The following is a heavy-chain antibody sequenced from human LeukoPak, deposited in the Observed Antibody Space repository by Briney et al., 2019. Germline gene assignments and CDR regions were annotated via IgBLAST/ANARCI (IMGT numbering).Heavy chain of an antibody. V-gene: IGHV4-59*01. J-gene: IGHJ4*02. CDR1: GGSITNYY. Sequence: SETLSLTCTVSGGSITNYYWSWIRQSPGQGLEWIAYIYYTGSTNYNPSLKSRVTISLDTSKNQFSLRLNSVTAADTAVYYCARSSSWHGTCGLWGRGILVTVSS. CDR3: ARSSSWHGTCGL. CDR2: IYYTGST. D-gene: IGHD6-13*01.